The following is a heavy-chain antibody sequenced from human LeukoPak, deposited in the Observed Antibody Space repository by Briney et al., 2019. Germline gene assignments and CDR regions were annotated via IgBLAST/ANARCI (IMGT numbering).Heavy chain of an antibody. D-gene: IGHD1-26*01. CDR1: GGSISSYY. CDR3: ARTMEWELGYFDY. J-gene: IGHJ4*02. V-gene: IGHV4-59*01. Sequence: PSETLSLTGTVSGGSISSYYWSWIRQPPGKGLEWIGYIYYSGSTNYNPSLKSRVTISVDTSKNQFSLKLSSVTAADTAVYYRARTMEWELGYFDYWGQGTLVTVSS. CDR2: IYYSGST.